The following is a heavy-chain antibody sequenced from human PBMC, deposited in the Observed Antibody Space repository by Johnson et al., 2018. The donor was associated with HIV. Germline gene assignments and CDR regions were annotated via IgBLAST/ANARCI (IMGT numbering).Heavy chain of an antibody. CDR3: AKAEGATSAFDI. D-gene: IGHD1-26*01. J-gene: IGHJ3*02. V-gene: IGHV3-33*06. CDR2: IWYDGSNK. Sequence: RLVESGGGVVQPGRSLRLSCAASGFTFSSYGMHWVRQAPGKGLEWVAVIWYDGSNKYYADSVKGRFTISRDNSKNTLYLQMNSLRAEDTAVYYCAKAEGATSAFDIWGQGTMVTVSS. CDR1: GFTFSSYG.